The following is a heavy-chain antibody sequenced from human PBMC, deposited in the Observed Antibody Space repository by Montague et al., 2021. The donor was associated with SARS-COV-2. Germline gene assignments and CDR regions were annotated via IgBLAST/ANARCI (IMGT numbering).Heavy chain of an antibody. Sequence: TCAVYGESVSGFYWGWIRQPPGEGLEWLGEINHSGSPNYNPSLKSRVTMSLDTSKNQFSLKLSSVTAADTAVYFCARGFRTVEMPTISFDYWGQGTLVTVSS. CDR3: ARGFRTVEMPTISFDY. CDR1: GESVSGFY. V-gene: IGHV4-34*01. D-gene: IGHD5-24*01. J-gene: IGHJ4*02. CDR2: INHSGSP.